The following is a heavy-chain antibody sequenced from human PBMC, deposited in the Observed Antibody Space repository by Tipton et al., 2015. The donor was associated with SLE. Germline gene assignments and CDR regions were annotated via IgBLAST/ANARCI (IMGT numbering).Heavy chain of an antibody. J-gene: IGHJ4*02. V-gene: IGHV3-23*03. Sequence: SLRLSCAASGFTFSHYAMTWVRQAPGKGLEWVSIIYSGGSTYYADSVKGRFTVSRGTSKNTLYLQMSSLRPEDTAVYYCAKNAEKHCGGDCSPFDYWGQGTLVTVSS. CDR3: AKNAEKHCGGDCSPFDY. CDR2: IYSGGST. CDR1: GFTFSHYA. D-gene: IGHD2-21*01.